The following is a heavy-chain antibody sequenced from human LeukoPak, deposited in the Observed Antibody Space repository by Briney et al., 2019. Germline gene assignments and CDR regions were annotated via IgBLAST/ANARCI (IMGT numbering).Heavy chain of an antibody. Sequence: GGSLRLSCAASGFTFSSYSMNWVRQSPGKGRKGVSSISISSSYIYYADSVKGRFTTSRDNAKNSLYLQMNSPRAEATAVYYCARILHGSGSYGLDYWGQGTLVTVSS. CDR2: ISISSSYI. J-gene: IGHJ4*02. D-gene: IGHD3-10*01. V-gene: IGHV3-21*01. CDR3: ARILHGSGSYGLDY. CDR1: GFTFSSYS.